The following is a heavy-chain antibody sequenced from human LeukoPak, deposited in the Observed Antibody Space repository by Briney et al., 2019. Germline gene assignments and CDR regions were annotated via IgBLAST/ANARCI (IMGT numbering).Heavy chain of an antibody. CDR2: ISLTTTTV. J-gene: IGHJ4*02. CDR1: GFTFSSSYS. D-gene: IGHD2-21*02. V-gene: IGHV3-48*01. CDR3: ARDGDWAFDY. Sequence: PGGSLRLSCAASGFTFSSSYSMNWVRQAPGKGLEWVAHISLTTTTVSYADPVKGRLTMSRDNAKNSLFLQMNSLRAEDTAVYYCARDGDWAFDYWGQGTLVTVSS.